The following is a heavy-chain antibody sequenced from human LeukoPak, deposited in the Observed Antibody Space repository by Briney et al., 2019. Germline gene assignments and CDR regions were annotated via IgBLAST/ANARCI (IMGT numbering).Heavy chain of an antibody. CDR2: ISGSGDGT. D-gene: IGHD5-18*01. J-gene: IGHJ5*02. CDR3: AKGRDSYGRFDP. CDR1: GFTFANYA. Sequence: PGGSLRLSCATSGFTFANYAMSWVRQAPGKGLEYVSVISGSGDGTFSADSVRGRFTVSRDNSKNTLFLEMSNLRVEDTAVYHCAKGRDSYGRFDPWGQRTLVTVSS. V-gene: IGHV3-23*01.